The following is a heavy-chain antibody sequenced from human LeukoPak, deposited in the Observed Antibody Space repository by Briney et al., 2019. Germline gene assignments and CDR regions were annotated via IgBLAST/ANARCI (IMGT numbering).Heavy chain of an antibody. CDR3: AREFVLVPAATYYCYYYMDV. Sequence: ASVKVSCKASGYTFTGYYMHWVRQAPGQGLEWMGWINPNSGDTNYAQKFQGRVTMTRDTSISTAYMELSRLRSDDTAVYYCAREFVLVPAATYYCYYYMDVWGKGTTVTVSS. V-gene: IGHV1-2*02. D-gene: IGHD2-2*01. J-gene: IGHJ6*03. CDR1: GYTFTGYY. CDR2: INPNSGDT.